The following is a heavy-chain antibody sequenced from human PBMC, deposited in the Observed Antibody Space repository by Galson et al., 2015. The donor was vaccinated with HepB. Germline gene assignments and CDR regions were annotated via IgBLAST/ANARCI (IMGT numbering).Heavy chain of an antibody. CDR2: ISYDGSNK. J-gene: IGHJ2*01. Sequence: SLRLSCAASGFTFSSYAMHWVRQAPGKGLEWEAVISYDGSNKYYADSVKGRFTISRDNSKNTLYLQMNSLRAEDTAVYYCARASTYYYDSSGYRGGASYWYFDLWGRGTLVTVSS. CDR3: ARASTYYYDSSGYRGGASYWYFDL. D-gene: IGHD3-22*01. CDR1: GFTFSSYA. V-gene: IGHV3-30-3*01.